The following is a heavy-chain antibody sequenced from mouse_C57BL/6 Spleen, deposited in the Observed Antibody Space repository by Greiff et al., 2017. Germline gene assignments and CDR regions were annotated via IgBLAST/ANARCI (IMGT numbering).Heavy chain of an antibody. Sequence: QVQLQQPGAELVKPGASVKLSCKASGYTFTSYWMQWVKQRPGQGLEWIGEIDPSDSYTNYNQKFKGKATLTVDTSSSTAYMQLSSLTSEDSAVYYCARRTTVGVDYWGQGTTLTVSS. CDR2: IDPSDSYT. CDR3: ARRTTVGVDY. J-gene: IGHJ2*01. V-gene: IGHV1-50*01. D-gene: IGHD1-1*01. CDR1: GYTFTSYW.